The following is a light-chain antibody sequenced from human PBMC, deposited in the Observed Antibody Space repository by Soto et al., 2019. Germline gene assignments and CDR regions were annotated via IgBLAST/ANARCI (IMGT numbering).Light chain of an antibody. CDR1: QSISSY. Sequence: DIQMTQSPSSLSASVGDRVTITCRASQSISSYLNWYQQKPGKAPQLLIYAAPRLQSGVPSRFSGSGSGTDFTLTISSLQPEDFANYYCQQSYSTPRTFGQGTKVEIK. CDR3: QQSYSTPRT. V-gene: IGKV1-39*01. J-gene: IGKJ1*01. CDR2: AAP.